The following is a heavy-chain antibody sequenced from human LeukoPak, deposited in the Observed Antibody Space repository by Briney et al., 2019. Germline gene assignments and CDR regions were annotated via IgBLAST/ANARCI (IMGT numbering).Heavy chain of an antibody. D-gene: IGHD2-21*02. V-gene: IGHV3-30*02. CDR3: AKDQGGYLYPYYMDV. J-gene: IGHJ6*03. CDR1: GFTFSSYG. CDR2: IRYEGIKR. Sequence: PGGSLRLSCAASGFTFSSYGRHWVRQAPGKGLEWVAFIRYEGIKRDYADSVKGRFTISRDNSQNPLYLQMNSLRAEDTAVYYCAKDQGGYLYPYYMDVWGKGTTVTVSS.